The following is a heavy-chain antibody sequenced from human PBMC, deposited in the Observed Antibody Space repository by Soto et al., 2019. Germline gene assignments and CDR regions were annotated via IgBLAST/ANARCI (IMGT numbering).Heavy chain of an antibody. V-gene: IGHV3-23*01. CDR2: ISGSGGST. CDR1: GFTFSSYA. Sequence: PGGSLRLSCASSGFTFSSYAMSWVRQAPGKGLEWVSAISGSGGSTYYADSVKGRFTISRDNSKNTLYLQMNSLRAEDTAVYYCAKGDYYDSSLGYWGQGTLVTVSS. J-gene: IGHJ4*02. CDR3: AKGDYYDSSLGY. D-gene: IGHD3-22*01.